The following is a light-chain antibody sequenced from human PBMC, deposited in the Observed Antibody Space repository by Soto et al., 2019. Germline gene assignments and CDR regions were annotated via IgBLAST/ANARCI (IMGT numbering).Light chain of an antibody. Sequence: QSALTQPRSVSGSPGQSVTISCTGISSDVGGYNYVSWYQQHPGKAPKLIIYDVDNWPSGVPDRFSGSKSGNTASLTISGLQSEDEADYYCCSYTGAYVALGGGTKLTVL. CDR1: SSDVGGYNY. CDR3: CSYTGAYVA. J-gene: IGLJ2*01. V-gene: IGLV2-11*01. CDR2: DVD.